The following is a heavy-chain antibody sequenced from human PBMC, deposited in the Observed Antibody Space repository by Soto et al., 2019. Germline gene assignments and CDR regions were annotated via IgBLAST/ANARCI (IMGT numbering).Heavy chain of an antibody. J-gene: IGHJ4*02. V-gene: IGHV4-59*01. D-gene: IGHD5-18*01. CDR3: ARLNVDTVMVSFDY. CDR1: GGSISSYS. CDR2: IFYTGST. Sequence: QVQLQESGPGLVKPSETLSLTCTVSGGSISSYSWNWIRQPPGKGLEWIGYIFYTGSTNYNPSLKIRVTMSVDTSMNQFSLKLTSVTAADMAVYYCARLNVDTVMVSFDYWGQGTLVTVSS.